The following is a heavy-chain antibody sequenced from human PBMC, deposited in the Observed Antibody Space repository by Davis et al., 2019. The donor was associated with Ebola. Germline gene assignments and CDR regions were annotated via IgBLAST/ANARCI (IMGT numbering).Heavy chain of an antibody. CDR1: GFTARSNP. D-gene: IGHD6-19*01. CDR3: ATTQWLREFDN. CDR2: IYDHST. J-gene: IGHJ4*02. Sequence: GGSPRPPRVASGFTARSNPTSWVPQAPGKGVEWGSAIYDHSTAYADSVRGRFIISRDKSNNTLYLEMNSLRVDDTAVYYCATTQWLREFDNWGQGTLVTVSS. V-gene: IGHV3-53*05.